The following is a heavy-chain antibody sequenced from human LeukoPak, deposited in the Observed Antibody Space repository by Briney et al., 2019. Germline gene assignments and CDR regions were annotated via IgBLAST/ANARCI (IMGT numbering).Heavy chain of an antibody. D-gene: IGHD2-15*01. J-gene: IGHJ2*01. CDR2: MNPNSGNT. CDR3: ARVVVAATVWYFDL. V-gene: IGHV1-8*03. CDR1: VYTFTICD. Sequence: ASVTVSLTSAVYTFTICDINWVRQAPGPGLEGMGGMNPNSGNTGYAQKFQGRVTITRTTSITKAYMELSSLRSEDTAVYYCARVVVAATVWYFDLWGRGTLVTVSS.